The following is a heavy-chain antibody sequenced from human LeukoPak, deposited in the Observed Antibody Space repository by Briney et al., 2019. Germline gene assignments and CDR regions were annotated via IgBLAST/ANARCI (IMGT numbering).Heavy chain of an antibody. CDR1: GFTFSGAW. CDR3: ARDSKSPV. CDR2: IREDGTEK. Sequence: GGSLRLSCTASGFTFSGAWMTWVRQAPGKGLEWVANIREDGTEKNYVDSVKGRFTISRDNAKNSLYLQMNSLRVEDTAVYYCARDSKSPVWGQGTVVTVSS. V-gene: IGHV3-7*01. D-gene: IGHD2-2*01. J-gene: IGHJ4*02.